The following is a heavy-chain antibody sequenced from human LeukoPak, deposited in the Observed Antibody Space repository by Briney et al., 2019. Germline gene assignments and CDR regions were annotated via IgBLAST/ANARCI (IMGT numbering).Heavy chain of an antibody. CDR1: GFTFSNAW. J-gene: IGHJ6*03. V-gene: IGHV3-15*01. CDR2: IKSKTDGGTT. D-gene: IGHD2-21*01. Sequence: GGSLRLSCAASGFTFSNAWMSWVRQAPGKGLEWVGRIKSKTDGGTTDYAAPVKGRFTISRDDSKNTLYLQMNSLKTEDTAVYYCTTGPVVVIAIDYYYYMDVWGKGTTVTVSS. CDR3: TTGPVVVIAIDYYYYMDV.